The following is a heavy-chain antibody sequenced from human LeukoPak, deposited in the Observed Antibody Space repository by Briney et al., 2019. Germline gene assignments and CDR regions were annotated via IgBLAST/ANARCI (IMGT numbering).Heavy chain of an antibody. V-gene: IGHV4-61*02. CDR1: GGSISSGSYY. D-gene: IGHD6-19*01. J-gene: IGHJ4*02. CDR3: ARFSHIAVATYFDY. Sequence: SQTLSLTCTVSGGSISSGSYYWSWIRQPAGKGLEWIGRIYTSGSTNYNPSLKSRVTISVDTSKNQFSLKLSSVTAADTAVYYCARFSHIAVATYFDYWGQGTLVTVSS. CDR2: IYTSGST.